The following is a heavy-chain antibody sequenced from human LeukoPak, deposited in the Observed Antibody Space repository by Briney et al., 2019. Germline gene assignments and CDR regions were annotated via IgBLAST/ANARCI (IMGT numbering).Heavy chain of an antibody. CDR2: INPNSGGT. CDR3: ARDIFNWNSGDEY. Sequence: GASVKVSCKASGYTFTGYYIHWVRQAPGQGLEWMGWINPNSGGTNYAQKFQGRVTMTRDTSISTAYMELSRLRSDDTAVYYCARDIFNWNSGDEYWGQGTLVTVSS. D-gene: IGHD1-7*01. CDR1: GYTFTGYY. J-gene: IGHJ4*02. V-gene: IGHV1-2*02.